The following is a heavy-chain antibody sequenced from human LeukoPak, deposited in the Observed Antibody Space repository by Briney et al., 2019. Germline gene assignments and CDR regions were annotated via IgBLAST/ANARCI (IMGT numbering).Heavy chain of an antibody. V-gene: IGHV3-53*01. D-gene: IGHD2-21*01. CDR3: ARDLVN. Sequence: GGSLRLSCAASGFNVNSNYMSWVRQTPGKGLEWVSVTNIDGSTYYAGSVKGRFTISRDNSKNILDLQMNSLRADDSAVYYCARDLVNWGQGTLVTVSS. CDR2: TNIDGST. CDR1: GFNVNSNY. J-gene: IGHJ4*02.